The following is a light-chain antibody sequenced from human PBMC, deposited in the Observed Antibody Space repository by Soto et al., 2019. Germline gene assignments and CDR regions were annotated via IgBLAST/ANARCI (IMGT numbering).Light chain of an antibody. CDR3: QQYESFSGT. J-gene: IGKJ1*01. V-gene: IGKV1-5*01. CDR1: QSISGY. CDR2: DAS. Sequence: DIQMTQSPSSLSASVGDTVTITCRASQSISGYLNWYQQQSGKAPKLLIYDASALPRGVPSRFSGSGSGTKFTLTIASLQPDDFATYYCQQYESFSGTFGPGTKVDIK.